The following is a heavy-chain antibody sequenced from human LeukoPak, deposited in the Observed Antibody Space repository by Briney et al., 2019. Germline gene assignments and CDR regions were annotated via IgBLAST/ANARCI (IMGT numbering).Heavy chain of an antibody. Sequence: HPGGSLRLSCAASGFTFSSYGMHWVRQAPGKGLEWVAFIRCDGSNKYYADSVKGRFTISRDNSKNTLYLQMNSLRAEDTAVYYCAKDPQKWESYFDYWGQGTLVTVSS. CDR2: IRCDGSNK. D-gene: IGHD1-26*01. J-gene: IGHJ4*02. V-gene: IGHV3-30*02. CDR1: GFTFSSYG. CDR3: AKDPQKWESYFDY.